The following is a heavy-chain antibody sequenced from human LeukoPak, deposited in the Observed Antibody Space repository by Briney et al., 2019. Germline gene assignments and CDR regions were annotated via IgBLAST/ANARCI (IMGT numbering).Heavy chain of an antibody. D-gene: IGHD2-21*02. J-gene: IGHJ4*02. Sequence: PGGSLRLSCAASGFSFSDYYMSWIRQAPGKGLEWVSYISSTSSHTNYADSVKGRFTISRDNAKNSLYLQMNSLRAEDTAVYYCARDAYCGGDCYYDYWGQGTLVTVSS. CDR2: ISSTSSHT. CDR1: GFSFSDYY. CDR3: ARDAYCGGDCYYDY. V-gene: IGHV3-11*06.